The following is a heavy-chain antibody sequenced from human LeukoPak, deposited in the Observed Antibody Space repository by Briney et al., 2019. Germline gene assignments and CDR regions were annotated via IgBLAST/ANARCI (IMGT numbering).Heavy chain of an antibody. D-gene: IGHD1-14*01. CDR3: ARGVEPLAANTLAY. CDR2: LYSDGNT. V-gene: IGHV3-53*01. Sequence: PGGSLRLSCAASGFTVITNDMTSVRQAPGKGLEWVSVLYSDGNTKYADSVQGRFTISRDNSKNTLYLEMNSLSPDDTAVYYCARGVEPLAANTLAYWGQGTLATVSS. J-gene: IGHJ4*02. CDR1: GFTVITND.